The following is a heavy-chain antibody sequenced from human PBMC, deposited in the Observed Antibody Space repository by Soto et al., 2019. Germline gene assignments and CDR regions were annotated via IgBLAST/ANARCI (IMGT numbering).Heavy chain of an antibody. Sequence: GGSLRLSCAASGFTFSSCAMGWVRQAPGKGLEWVSIMYSGGGTYYAVSVKGRFTISRDNSKNTVYLQMNGLRDEDTAMYYCAKIGESCTAFRCLYPDSWGQGTLVTVSS. CDR2: MYSGGGT. CDR3: AKIGESCTAFRCLYPDS. J-gene: IGHJ4*02. D-gene: IGHD3-16*01. CDR1: GFTFSSCA. V-gene: IGHV3-23*03.